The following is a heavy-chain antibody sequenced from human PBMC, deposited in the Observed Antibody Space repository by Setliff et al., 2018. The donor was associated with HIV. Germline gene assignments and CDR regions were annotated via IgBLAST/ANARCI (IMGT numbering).Heavy chain of an antibody. CDR2: MNPNSGNT. CDR1: GYTFTNYD. J-gene: IGHJ3*02. V-gene: IGHV1-8*02. Sequence: ASVKVSCKASGYTFTNYDINWVRQATGQGLEWMGWMNPNSGNTGYAQKFQGRVAMTRDTSIGTAYMQLSGLRSEDTAVYFCARGLGALEWEKRDGDAFDIWGQGTMVTVSS. D-gene: IGHD3-3*01. CDR3: ARGLGALEWEKRDGDAFDI.